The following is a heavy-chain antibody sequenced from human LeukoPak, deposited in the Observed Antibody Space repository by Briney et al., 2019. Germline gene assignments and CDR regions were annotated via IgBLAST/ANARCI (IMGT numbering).Heavy chain of an antibody. Sequence: ASVKVSCKASGGTFSSYAISWVRQAPGQGLEWMGRIIPIFGTANYAQKFQGRVTITTDESTSTAYMELSSLRSEDTAVYSCAKCLGIAVANWFDPWGQRPLVTVSS. CDR3: AKCLGIAVANWFDP. V-gene: IGHV1-69*05. CDR2: IIPIFGTA. CDR1: GGTFSSYA. D-gene: IGHD6-19*01. J-gene: IGHJ5*02.